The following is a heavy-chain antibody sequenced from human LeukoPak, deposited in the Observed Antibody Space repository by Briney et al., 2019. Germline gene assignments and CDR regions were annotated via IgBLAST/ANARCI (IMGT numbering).Heavy chain of an antibody. CDR1: GGSISSSSYY. CDR3: AREGAYYYDSSGYYSPTSPFDY. CDR2: IYYSEST. D-gene: IGHD3-22*01. J-gene: IGHJ4*02. V-gene: IGHV4-39*07. Sequence: SETLSLTCTVSGGSISSSSYYWGWIRQPPGKGLEWIGSIYYSESTYYNPSLKSRVTISVDTSKNQFSPKLSSVTAADTAVYYCAREGAYYYDSSGYYSPTSPFDYWGQGTLVTVSS.